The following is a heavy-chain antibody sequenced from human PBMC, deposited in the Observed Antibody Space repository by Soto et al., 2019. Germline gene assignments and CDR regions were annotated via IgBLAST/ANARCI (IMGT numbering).Heavy chain of an antibody. CDR1: GFTFSSYG. V-gene: IGHV3-33*01. CDR2: IWYDGSNK. D-gene: IGHD3-10*01. J-gene: IGHJ4*02. Sequence: GGSLRLSCAASGFTFSSYGMRWVRQAPGKGLEWVAVIWYDGSNKYYADSVKGRFTISRDNSKNTLYLQMNSLRAEDTAVYYCARDPAYGFQSSFDYWGQGTLVTVSS. CDR3: ARDPAYGFQSSFDY.